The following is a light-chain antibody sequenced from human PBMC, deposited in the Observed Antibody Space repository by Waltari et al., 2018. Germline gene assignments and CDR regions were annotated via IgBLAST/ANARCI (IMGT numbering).Light chain of an antibody. Sequence: EIVLTQSPGTLSLSPGERATLSCRASQSVTNNHLAWYQQKPGQAPRLLSHGASSRATGIPARFSGSGSWTDFTLTIPRLEPEDFAVYYCHQYGSSPDTFGQGTKVQIK. CDR1: QSVTNNH. J-gene: IGKJ2*01. CDR2: GAS. V-gene: IGKV3-20*01. CDR3: HQYGSSPDT.